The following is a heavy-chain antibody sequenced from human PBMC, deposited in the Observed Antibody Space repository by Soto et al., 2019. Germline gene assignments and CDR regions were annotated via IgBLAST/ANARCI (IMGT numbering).Heavy chain of an antibody. CDR3: ATPLGPDYGGVDY. CDR2: ISGSGGST. D-gene: IGHD3-16*01. Sequence: EVQLLESGGGLVQPGGSLRLSCAASGFTFSSYAMSWVRQAPGKGLEWVSAISGSGGSTYYADSVKGRFTISRDNSKNTLYLQMNSLRAENTAVYYCATPLGPDYGGVDYWGQGTLVTVSA. V-gene: IGHV3-23*01. CDR1: GFTFSSYA. J-gene: IGHJ4*02.